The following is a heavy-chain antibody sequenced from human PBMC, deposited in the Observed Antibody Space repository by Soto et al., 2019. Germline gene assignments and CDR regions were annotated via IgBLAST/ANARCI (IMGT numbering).Heavy chain of an antibody. Sequence: WASVKVSCKASGGTFSSYAISWVRQAPGQGLEWMGGIIPIFGTANYAQKFQGRVTITADESTSTAYMELSSLRSEDTAVYYCASQLAGSGYDLSPFDIWGQGTMVTVSS. CDR2: IIPIFGTA. CDR1: GGTFSSYA. V-gene: IGHV1-69*13. CDR3: ASQLAGSGYDLSPFDI. D-gene: IGHD5-12*01. J-gene: IGHJ3*02.